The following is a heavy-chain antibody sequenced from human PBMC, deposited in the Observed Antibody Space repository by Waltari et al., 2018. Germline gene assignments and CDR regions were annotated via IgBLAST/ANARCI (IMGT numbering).Heavy chain of an antibody. J-gene: IGHJ3*02. CDR1: GGSISSGDYS. Sequence: QVQLQESGPGLVKPSQTLSLTCTVPGGSISSGDYSWSWIRQPPGKGLEWIGYIYYSGSTYYNPSLKSRVTISVDTSKNQFSLKLSSVTAADTAVYYCARASGGFPEAFDIWGQGTMVTVSS. V-gene: IGHV4-30-4*08. CDR3: ARASGGFPEAFDI. D-gene: IGHD2-15*01. CDR2: IYYSGST.